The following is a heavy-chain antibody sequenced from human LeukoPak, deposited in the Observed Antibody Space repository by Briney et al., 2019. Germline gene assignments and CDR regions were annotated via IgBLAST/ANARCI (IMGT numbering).Heavy chain of an antibody. V-gene: IGHV3-49*04. CDR1: GLRLGDYA. CDR2: IGSNIYGGPT. CDR3: TRDHWNTFDY. J-gene: IGHJ4*02. D-gene: IGHD1/OR15-1a*01. Sequence: GGSLRLFCRTCGLRLGDYAMSWVRRAPGKGLEWGAFIGSNIYGGPTEYAASGRGRFTISREDSESSVYLQMTSLKTEDTAVYYGTRDHWNTFDYWGQGTLVTVSS.